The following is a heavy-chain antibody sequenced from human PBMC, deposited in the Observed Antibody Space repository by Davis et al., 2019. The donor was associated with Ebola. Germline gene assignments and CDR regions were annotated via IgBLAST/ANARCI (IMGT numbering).Heavy chain of an antibody. CDR3: ARVTGTPYGMDV. D-gene: IGHD1-7*01. V-gene: IGHV4-39*01. Sequence: MPSETLSLTCTVSGGSISSSSYYWGWIRQPPGKGLEWIGSIYYSGSTYYNPSLKSRVTISVDTSKNQFSLKLSSVTAADTAVYYCARVTGTPYGMDVWGQGTTVTVSS. J-gene: IGHJ6*02. CDR2: IYYSGST. CDR1: GGSISSSSYY.